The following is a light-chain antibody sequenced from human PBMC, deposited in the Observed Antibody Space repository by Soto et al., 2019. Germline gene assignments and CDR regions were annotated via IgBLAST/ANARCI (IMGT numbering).Light chain of an antibody. J-gene: IGLJ1*01. CDR2: DVS. CDR3: SSYTSSSTYV. Sequence: QSALTQPASVSGSPGQSITISCTGTISDVGGYNYVSWYQQHPGKAPKLMIFDVSNRPSGVSNRFSGSKSGYTASLTISGLQAEDEAYYYGSSYTSSSTYVFGAGTKLTVL. V-gene: IGLV2-14*03. CDR1: ISDVGGYNY.